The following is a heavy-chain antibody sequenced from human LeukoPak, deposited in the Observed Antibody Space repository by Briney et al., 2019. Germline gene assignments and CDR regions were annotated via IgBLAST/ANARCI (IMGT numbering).Heavy chain of an antibody. CDR3: TCSTDWARGTFDL. V-gene: IGHV3-74*03. Sequence: GGSLRLSCAASEVTFRTYWMHWVRQETGRGLVWLSRISSDGGSTTYTDSVKGRFTISRDNAKNTLYLQMNSLRDEDTAAYYCTCSTDWARGTFDLWGQGTVVTVSS. CDR2: ISSDGGST. D-gene: IGHD6-13*01. CDR1: EVTFRTYW. J-gene: IGHJ3*01.